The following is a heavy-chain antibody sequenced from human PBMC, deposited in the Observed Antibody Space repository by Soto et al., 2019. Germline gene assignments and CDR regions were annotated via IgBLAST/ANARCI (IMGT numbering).Heavy chain of an antibody. CDR2: IFSNDEK. CDR1: GFSLSNAGMG. CDR3: ARIKERAYSHMDF. Sequence: QVTLKESGPVLVKPTETLTLTCTVSGFSLSNAGMGVSWIRQPPGKALEWLAHIFSNDEKTYNTSLKSRLTISTDTSKSQVVLIMTNMNPADTATYFCARIKERAYSHMDFWGQGALVTVSS. V-gene: IGHV2-26*01. D-gene: IGHD4-4*01. J-gene: IGHJ4*02.